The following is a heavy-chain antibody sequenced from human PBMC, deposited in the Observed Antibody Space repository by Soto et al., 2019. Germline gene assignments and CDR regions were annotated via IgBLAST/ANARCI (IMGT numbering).Heavy chain of an antibody. Sequence: KPSGTLALTCTFSGDSISDYFWTWIRQPAGKGLKWIGRIYTTGTTNYNPSLKSRVTISVDTSKNQFSLRLTSVTAADTAVYFCARLGTNGQTLDYWGQGALVTVSS. CDR1: GDSISDYF. D-gene: IGHD2-8*01. CDR2: IYTTGTT. V-gene: IGHV4-4*07. J-gene: IGHJ4*02. CDR3: ARLGTNGQTLDY.